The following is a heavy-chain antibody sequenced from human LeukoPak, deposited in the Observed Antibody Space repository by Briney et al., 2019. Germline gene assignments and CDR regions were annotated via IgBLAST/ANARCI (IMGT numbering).Heavy chain of an antibody. CDR3: AKGRGYCTGGSCYSDY. V-gene: IGHV3-23*01. CDR1: GFTFSNYA. J-gene: IGHJ4*02. Sequence: PGGSLRLSCTASGFTFSNYAMSWVRQAPGKGLEWVSTISGSDGSTYYADSVKGRFPISRDNSKNTLYLQMNSLRVEDTAIYYCAKGRGYCTGGSCYSDYWGQGTLVTVSS. D-gene: IGHD2-15*01. CDR2: ISGSDGST.